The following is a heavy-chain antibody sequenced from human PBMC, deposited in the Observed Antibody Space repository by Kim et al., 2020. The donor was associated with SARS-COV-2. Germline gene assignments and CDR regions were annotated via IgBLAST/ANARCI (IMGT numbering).Heavy chain of an antibody. Sequence: SVKVSCKASGGTFSSYAISWVRQAPGQGLEWMGRIIPILGIANYAQKFQGRVTITADKSTSTAYMELSSLRSEDTAVYYCAVTIFGVGTYYYYGMDVWGQGTTVTVSS. CDR2: IIPILGIA. V-gene: IGHV1-69*04. J-gene: IGHJ6*02. D-gene: IGHD3-3*01. CDR1: GGTFSSYA. CDR3: AVTIFGVGTYYYYGMDV.